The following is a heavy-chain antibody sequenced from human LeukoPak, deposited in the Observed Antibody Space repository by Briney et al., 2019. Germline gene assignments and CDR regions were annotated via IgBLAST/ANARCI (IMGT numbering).Heavy chain of an antibody. CDR1: GGSFSGYY. CDR2: INHSGST. J-gene: IGHJ4*02. V-gene: IGHV4-34*01. Sequence: SETLSLTCAVYGGSFSGYYWSWIRQPPGKGLEWIGEINHSGSTNYNPSLKSRVTISVDTSKNQFSLELSSVTAADTGVYYCARGVEYFDWLSHAGYYFDYWGQGTLVTVSS. CDR3: ARGVEYFDWLSHAGYYFDY. D-gene: IGHD3-9*01.